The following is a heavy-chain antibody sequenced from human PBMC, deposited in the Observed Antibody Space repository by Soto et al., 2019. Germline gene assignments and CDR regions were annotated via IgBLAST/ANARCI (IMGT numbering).Heavy chain of an antibody. CDR1: GNSIATGAYY. J-gene: IGHJ3*02. CDR3: ARVGRSTTPLGAFDI. CDR2: ISYSGTT. D-gene: IGHD2-2*01. Sequence: SETLSLTCTVSGNSIATGAYYWSWIRQHPGKGLEWIGYISYSGTTYYNPSLRSRFTISVDTSKNQFSLILTAVTAADTAVYYCARVGRSTTPLGAFDILGPGTKVTVSS. V-gene: IGHV4-31*03.